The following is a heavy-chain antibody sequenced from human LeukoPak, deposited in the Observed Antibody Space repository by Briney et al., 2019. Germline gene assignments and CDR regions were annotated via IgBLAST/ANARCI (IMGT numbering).Heavy chain of an antibody. CDR3: ASSIAVAGTGFQH. Sequence: ASVKVSCKAPGYTFTGYYMHWVRQAPGQGREWMGWINPNSGGTNYAQKFQGRVTMTRNTSISTAYMELSSLRSEDTAVYYCASSIAVAGTGFQHWGQGTLVTVSS. D-gene: IGHD6-19*01. CDR2: INPNSGGT. J-gene: IGHJ1*01. CDR1: GYTFTGYY. V-gene: IGHV1-2*02.